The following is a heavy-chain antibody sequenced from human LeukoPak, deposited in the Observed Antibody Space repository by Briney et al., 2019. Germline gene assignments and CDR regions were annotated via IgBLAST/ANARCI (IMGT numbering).Heavy chain of an antibody. CDR1: GGSISSYY. J-gene: IGHJ4*02. Sequence: SETLSLTCTVSGGSISSYYWSWIRQAPGKGLEWIGYIYYSGSTNYNPSLKSRVTISVDTSKNQFSLKLSSVTAADTAVYYCASHSSDYDFWSGYPYYFDYWGQGTLVTVSS. V-gene: IGHV4-59*08. CDR3: ASHSSDYDFWSGYPYYFDY. D-gene: IGHD3-3*01. CDR2: IYYSGST.